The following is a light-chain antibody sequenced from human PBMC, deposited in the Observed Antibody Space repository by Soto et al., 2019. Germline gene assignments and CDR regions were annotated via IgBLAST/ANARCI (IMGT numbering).Light chain of an antibody. CDR2: DVS. Sequence: QSVLTQPASVSGSPGQSITISCTRTSSDVVGYNYVSWYQHHPGKAPKLIIYDVSNRPSGVSIRFSGSKSDNTASLTISGLQPEDEADYHCSSYTTSNTRQIVFGTGTKVTVL. CDR1: SSDVVGYNY. CDR3: SSYTTSNTRQIV. J-gene: IGLJ1*01. V-gene: IGLV2-14*03.